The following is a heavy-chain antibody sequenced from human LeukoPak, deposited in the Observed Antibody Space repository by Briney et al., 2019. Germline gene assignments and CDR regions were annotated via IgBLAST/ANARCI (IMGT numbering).Heavy chain of an antibody. CDR3: ARAPFHFDSSGFSMDAFDV. V-gene: IGHV1-69*13. Sequence: VKVSCKASGGTFSSHAVSWARQAPGQGLEWMGGTTPIFGSAEYAQKLQGRVTITTDESTSTAYMVLSSLRSEDTAVYYCARAPFHFDSSGFSMDAFDVWGQGTMVTVSS. J-gene: IGHJ3*01. CDR2: TTPIFGSA. D-gene: IGHD3-22*01. CDR1: GGTFSSHA.